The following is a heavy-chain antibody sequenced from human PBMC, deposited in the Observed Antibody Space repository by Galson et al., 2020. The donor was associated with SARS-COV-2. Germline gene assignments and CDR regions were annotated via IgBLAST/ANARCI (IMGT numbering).Heavy chain of an antibody. CDR3: AKPHYSSWSSNYRMDV. CDR2: ISASGGST. CDR1: GFTFSNYA. Sequence: GGSLRLSCAASGFTFSNYAMTWVRQAPGKGLEWVSDISASGGSTDYADSVRGRFTISRDNPKNTVFLQLNSLRVEDTAVYYCAKPHYSSWSSNYRMDVWGQGTTVTVSS. J-gene: IGHJ6*02. D-gene: IGHD6-13*01. V-gene: IGHV3-23*01.